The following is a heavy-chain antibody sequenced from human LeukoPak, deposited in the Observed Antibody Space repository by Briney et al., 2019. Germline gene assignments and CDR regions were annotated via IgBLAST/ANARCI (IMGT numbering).Heavy chain of an antibody. CDR2: ISAYNGNT. D-gene: IGHD3-16*02. CDR3: ARDLYYDYVWGSYRYPPDAFDI. CDR1: GYTFTSYG. Sequence: ASVKVSCKASGYTFTSYGISWVRQAPGQGLEWMGWISAYNGNTIYAQKLQGRVTMTTDTSTSTAYMELRSLRSDDTAVYYCARDLYYDYVWGSYRYPPDAFDIWGQGTMVTVSS. V-gene: IGHV1-18*01. J-gene: IGHJ3*02.